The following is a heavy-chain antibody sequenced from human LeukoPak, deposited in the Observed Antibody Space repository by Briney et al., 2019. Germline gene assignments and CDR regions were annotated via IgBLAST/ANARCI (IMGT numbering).Heavy chain of an antibody. CDR3: AGDYSTSYYYYGMDL. Sequence: SETLSLTCTVSGGSISNYYWSWIRQPPGKGLEWIGYIYYTGITNYNPSLKSRVTISVDTSKNQFSLKLNSVTAADTAVYYCAGDYSTSYYYYGMDLWGQGTTVTVSS. D-gene: IGHD4-11*01. CDR2: IYYTGIT. CDR1: GGSISNYY. V-gene: IGHV4-59*01. J-gene: IGHJ6*02.